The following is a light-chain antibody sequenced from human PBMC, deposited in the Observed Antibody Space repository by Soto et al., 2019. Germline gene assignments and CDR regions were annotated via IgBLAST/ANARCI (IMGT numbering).Light chain of an antibody. CDR1: QSISSW. J-gene: IGKJ3*01. CDR3: QQSFT. Sequence: DIQMTQSPSTLSASVGDRVTITCRASQSISSWLAWYQQKPGKAPKLLIYKASSLESGVPSRFSGSGSGTEFALTFSTLHPDDFSTYYRQQSFTFGPGTKVNIK. CDR2: KAS. V-gene: IGKV1-5*03.